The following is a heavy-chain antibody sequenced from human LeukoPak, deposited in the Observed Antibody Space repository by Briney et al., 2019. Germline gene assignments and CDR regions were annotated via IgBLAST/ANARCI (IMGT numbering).Heavy chain of an antibody. Sequence: GASLRLSRAASGFTFTNYAMYWVRQAPGKGLEWVSAVSGRDDSTYYADSVKGRFTISRDTSKNTLYLQMNSLRAEDTAVYYCAKWGDYDILTGYYDPDYWGQGTLVTVSS. CDR3: AKWGDYDILTGYYDPDY. CDR1: GFTFTNYA. J-gene: IGHJ4*02. CDR2: VSGRDDST. D-gene: IGHD3-9*01. V-gene: IGHV3-23*01.